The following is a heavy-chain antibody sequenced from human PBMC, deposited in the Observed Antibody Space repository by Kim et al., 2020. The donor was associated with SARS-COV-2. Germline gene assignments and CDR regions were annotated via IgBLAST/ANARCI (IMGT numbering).Heavy chain of an antibody. CDR2: IRSKANGYAT. Sequence: GGSLRLSCGASGFTFSDSAMHWVRQASGKGLEWVGRIRSKANGYATAYIESVRGRFTISRDDSRNTAYLQMNGLKTEDTAVYYCTRVPGTPLAFWDAFDIWGQGTMVTVSS. D-gene: IGHD1-1*01. CDR1: GFTFSDSA. CDR3: TRVPGTPLAFWDAFDI. V-gene: IGHV3-73*01. J-gene: IGHJ3*02.